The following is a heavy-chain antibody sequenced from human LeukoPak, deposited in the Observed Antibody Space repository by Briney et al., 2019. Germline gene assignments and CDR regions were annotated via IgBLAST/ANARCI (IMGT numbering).Heavy chain of an antibody. Sequence: SEPLSLPCTVSGGSISSYYWSWIRQPPGKGLEWIGYIYYSGSTNYNPSLKSRVTISVDTSKNQFSLKLSSVTAADTAVYYCARRGSSTFDYWGQGTLVTVSS. V-gene: IGHV4-59*08. CDR1: GGSISSYY. CDR2: IYYSGST. CDR3: ARRGSSTFDY. J-gene: IGHJ4*02. D-gene: IGHD6-13*01.